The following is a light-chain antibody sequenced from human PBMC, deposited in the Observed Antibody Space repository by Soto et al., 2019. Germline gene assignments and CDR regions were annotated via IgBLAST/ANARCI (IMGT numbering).Light chain of an antibody. Sequence: QLVLTQPPSVSGAPGQRVTFSCTGSDSNIGAGYSVNWYQQIPGTAPKLLVYVNTNRPSGVPDRFSGSTSGTIASLAITGLQAEDEADYYCQSYDIRLNGLIFGLGTKVTVL. V-gene: IGLV1-40*01. CDR3: QSYDIRLNGLI. J-gene: IGLJ2*01. CDR1: DSNIGAGYS. CDR2: VNT.